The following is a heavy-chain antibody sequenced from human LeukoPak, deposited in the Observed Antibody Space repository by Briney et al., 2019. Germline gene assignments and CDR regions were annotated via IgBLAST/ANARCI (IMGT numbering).Heavy chain of an antibody. J-gene: IGHJ4*02. CDR3: TMTFDY. CDR2: ISSSSSNI. V-gene: IGHV3-21*01. Sequence: SGGSLRLSCAASGFIFSSYSMNWVRQAPGKGLEWVSSISSSSSNIYYADSVKGRFTISRDNAKNSLYLQMNSLRAEDTAVYYCTMTFDYWGQGTLVTVSS. CDR1: GFIFSSYS.